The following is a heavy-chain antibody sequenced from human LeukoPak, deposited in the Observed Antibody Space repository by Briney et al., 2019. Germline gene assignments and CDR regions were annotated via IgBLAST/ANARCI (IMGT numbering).Heavy chain of an antibody. J-gene: IGHJ4*02. CDR1: GFTFSSYG. CDR2: IRYDGSNK. Sequence: GGSLRLSCAASGFTFSSYGMHWVRQAPGKGLEWVAFIRYDGSNKYYADSVKGRFTISRDNSKNTLYLQMNSLRAEDTAVYYCAKDRCTNGVCYLFDYWGQGTLVTVSS. CDR3: AKDRCTNGVCYLFDY. V-gene: IGHV3-30*02. D-gene: IGHD2-8*01.